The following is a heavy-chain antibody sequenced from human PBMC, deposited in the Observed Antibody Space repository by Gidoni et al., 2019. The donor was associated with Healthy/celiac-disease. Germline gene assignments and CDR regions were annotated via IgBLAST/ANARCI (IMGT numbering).Heavy chain of an antibody. CDR2: ISGSGGST. J-gene: IGHJ6*02. V-gene: IGHV3-23*01. D-gene: IGHD3-3*01. CDR3: AKDGRDITIFGVVLPKPYYYYGMDV. CDR1: GFTFSSYA. Sequence: EVQLLESGGGLVQPGGSLRLSCAASGFTFSSYAMSWVRQAPGKGLEWVSAISGSGGSTYYADSVKGRFTISRDNSKNTLYLQMNSLRAEDTAVYYCAKDGRDITIFGVVLPKPYYYYGMDVWGQGTTVTVSS.